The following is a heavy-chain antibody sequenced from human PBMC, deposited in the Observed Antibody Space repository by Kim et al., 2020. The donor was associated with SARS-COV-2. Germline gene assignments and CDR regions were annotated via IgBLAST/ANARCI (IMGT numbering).Heavy chain of an antibody. V-gene: IGHV1-69*04. CDR2: IIPILGRV. J-gene: IGHJ5*01. Sequence: SVKVSCRASGGTFSNYAFTWVRQAPGQGLEWMGRIIPILGRVEYAQKFQGRVTITADKATSIVYMDLSSLRHDDTAVYYCARDFVVGPKREAFDSWGQGTLVTVSS. D-gene: IGHD2-15*01. CDR3: ARDFVVGPKREAFDS. CDR1: GGTFSNYA.